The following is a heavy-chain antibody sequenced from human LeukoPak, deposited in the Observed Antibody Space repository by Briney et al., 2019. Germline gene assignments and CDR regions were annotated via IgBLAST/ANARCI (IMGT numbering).Heavy chain of an antibody. V-gene: IGHV4-39*02. CDR1: GGSISSSSYY. Sequence: PSETLSLTCTVSGGSISSSSYYWGWIRQPPGKGLEWIGSIYYSGSTYYNPSLKSRVTISVDTSKNQFSLKLSSVTAADTAVYYCAKDWSYQGNYYYMDVWGKGTTVTISS. CDR2: IYYSGST. D-gene: IGHD1-26*01. J-gene: IGHJ6*03. CDR3: AKDWSYQGNYYYMDV.